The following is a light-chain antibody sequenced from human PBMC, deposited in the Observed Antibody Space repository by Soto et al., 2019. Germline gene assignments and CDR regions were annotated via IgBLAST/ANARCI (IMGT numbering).Light chain of an antibody. CDR2: EAS. CDR1: QSISSY. Sequence: EIVLTQSPATLSLSPGERATLSCRASQSISSYLAWYQQKPGQAPRLLIYEASNRATGIPARFSGSGSGTDFTLTISSLEPEDFAVYYCQERGKWPRGTFGGGTKVDIK. J-gene: IGKJ4*01. CDR3: QERGKWPRGT. V-gene: IGKV3-11*01.